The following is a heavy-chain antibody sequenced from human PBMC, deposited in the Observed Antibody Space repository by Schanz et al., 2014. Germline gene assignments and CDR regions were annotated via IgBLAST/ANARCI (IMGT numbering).Heavy chain of an antibody. J-gene: IGHJ6*02. V-gene: IGHV3-30*18. CDR2: ISYDGRHK. Sequence: QVQLVESGGGVVQPGRSLRLSCAASGFTFSGYGMHWVRQAPGKGLEWVAIISYDGRHKNYADSVKGRFNISRDNSKNPLHLHMNSLRVEDTAVYYCAKDDTQVNGMDVWGRGTAV. CDR3: AKDDTQVNGMDV. CDR1: GFTFSGYG.